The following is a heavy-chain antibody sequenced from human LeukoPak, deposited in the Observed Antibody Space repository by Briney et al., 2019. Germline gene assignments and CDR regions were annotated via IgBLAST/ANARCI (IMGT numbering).Heavy chain of an antibody. V-gene: IGHV3-7*01. Sequence: GGSLRLSWAAPGFIFSSHWMNWVRQAAGMGLEWVANIKEDGSEKYYVDFVKGPFTICRDNAKNTLYLQMNSLRAEDTAVYYCVRVNTWHQGKTPFDYWGRGTLVTVSS. CDR1: GFIFSSHW. J-gene: IGHJ4*02. CDR3: VRVNTWHQGKTPFDY. CDR2: IKEDGSEK. D-gene: IGHD4-23*01.